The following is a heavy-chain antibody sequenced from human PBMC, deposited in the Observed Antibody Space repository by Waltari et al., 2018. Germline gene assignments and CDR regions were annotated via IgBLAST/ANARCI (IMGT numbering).Heavy chain of an antibody. Sequence: EVQLVESGGGLIQPGGSLRLSCAASGFTVSSNYMSWVRQAPGKGLEWVSVIYSGGSTYYADSVKGRFTISRDNSKNPLYLQMNSLRAEDTAVYYCARDFEGNYFDYWGQGTLVTVSS. CDR2: IYSGGST. V-gene: IGHV3-53*01. J-gene: IGHJ4*02. CDR3: ARDFEGNYFDY. D-gene: IGHD3-9*01. CDR1: GFTVSSNY.